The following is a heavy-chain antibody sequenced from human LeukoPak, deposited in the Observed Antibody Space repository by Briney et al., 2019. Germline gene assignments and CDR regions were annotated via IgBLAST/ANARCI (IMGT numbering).Heavy chain of an antibody. CDR1: GFTFDDYA. CDR2: ISWNSGSI. CDR3: AKDMTPYSRSSGYFDY. D-gene: IGHD6-6*01. J-gene: IGHJ4*02. V-gene: IGHV3-9*03. Sequence: GGSLGLSCEVAGFTFDDYAMHWVRQAPGKGLEWVSGISWNSGSIDYADSVKGRFIISRDNAKNSLYLQMNSLRAGDMALYYCAKDMTPYSRSSGYFDYWGQGTLVTVSS.